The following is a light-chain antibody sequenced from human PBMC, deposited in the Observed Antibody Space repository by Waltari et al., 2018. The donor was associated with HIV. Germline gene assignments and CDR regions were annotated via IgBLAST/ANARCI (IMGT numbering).Light chain of an antibody. CDR3: KSSTSSSTPCV. CDR1: DSDMGGHTS. Sequence: QSALTQPASAAGSPGQSITISGTGTDSDMGGHTSVARYQHHPGKAPQLIIYDVSNRPSGVSNRFSGSKSGNTASLTISGLQAEDDADYYCKSSTSSSTPCVFGSGTRVTVL. J-gene: IGLJ1*01. CDR2: DVS. V-gene: IGLV2-14*03.